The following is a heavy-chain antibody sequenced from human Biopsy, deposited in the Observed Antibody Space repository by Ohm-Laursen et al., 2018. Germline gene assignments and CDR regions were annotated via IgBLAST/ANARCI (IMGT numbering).Heavy chain of an antibody. CDR2: INQSGST. D-gene: IGHD5-12*01. J-gene: IGHJ6*02. CDR3: ARGSGYFKLDV. Sequence: GTLSLTCAVNGESSSGYFWNWIRQPPGKGLEWIGEINQSGSTKYNPSLKRRATLSADSSNSQFSLRLTSVTAADTAIYYCARGSGYFKLDVWGQGITVTVSS. CDR1: GESSSGYF. V-gene: IGHV4-34*01.